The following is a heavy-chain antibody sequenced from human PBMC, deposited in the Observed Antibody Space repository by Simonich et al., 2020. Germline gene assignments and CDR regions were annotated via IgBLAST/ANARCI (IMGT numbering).Heavy chain of an antibody. V-gene: IGHV4-39*01. CDR1: GGSISSSSYY. D-gene: IGHD6-13*01. CDR3: ARHAGFAFDI. CDR2: IYYSGST. Sequence: QLQLQESGPGLVKPSETLSLTCTVSGGSISSSSYYWVWIRQPPGKGLEWIGSIYYSGSTNHNPSLKSRVTISVDTSKNQFSLKLSSVTAADTAVYYCARHAGFAFDIWGQGTMVTVSS. J-gene: IGHJ3*02.